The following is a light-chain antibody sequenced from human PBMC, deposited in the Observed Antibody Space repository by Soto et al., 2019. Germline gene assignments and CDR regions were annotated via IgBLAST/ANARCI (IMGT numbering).Light chain of an antibody. CDR2: GAF. CDR3: QQYATSPFT. J-gene: IGKJ5*01. V-gene: IGKV3-20*01. Sequence: EIVLTHSPGTLSLSPCERATLSFSASQSVTSNYLAWYQQKPGQAPRLLIFGAFNRATGIPDRFSGSGSGTDFTLTISRLEPEDFAVYCCQQYATSPFTFGQGTRLEIK. CDR1: QSVTSNY.